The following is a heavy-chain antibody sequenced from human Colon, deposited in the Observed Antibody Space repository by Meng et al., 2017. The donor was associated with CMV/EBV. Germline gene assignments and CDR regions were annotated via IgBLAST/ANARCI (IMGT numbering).Heavy chain of an antibody. CDR3: ATVAVAGTETMDS. V-gene: IGHV3-23*03. J-gene: IGHJ4*02. CDR1: GFTFSHYA. D-gene: IGHD6-19*01. Sequence: CAGSGFTFSHYAMNWVRQAPGKELEWLSVIYYDGSHTSYADSVKGRFTISRDNSQNMVYLQMNSLGAEDTAVYYCATVAVAGTETMDSWGQGTLVTVSS. CDR2: IYYDGSHT.